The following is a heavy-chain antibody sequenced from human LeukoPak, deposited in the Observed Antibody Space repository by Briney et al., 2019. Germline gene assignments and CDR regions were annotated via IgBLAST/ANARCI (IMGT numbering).Heavy chain of an antibody. CDR3: ALDLSLDYYGSSGYRYNWFDP. CDR1: GYTFTSYG. J-gene: IGHJ5*02. Sequence: ASVKVSCKASGYTFTSYGISWVRQAPGQGLEWMGWISAYNGNTNHAQKLQGRVTMTTDTSTSTAYMELRSLRSDDTAVYYCALDLSLDYYGSSGYRYNWFDPWGQGTLVTVSS. D-gene: IGHD3-22*01. V-gene: IGHV1-18*01. CDR2: ISAYNGNT.